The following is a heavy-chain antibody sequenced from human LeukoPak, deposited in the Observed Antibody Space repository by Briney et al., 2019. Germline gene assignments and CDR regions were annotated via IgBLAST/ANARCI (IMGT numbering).Heavy chain of an antibody. J-gene: IGHJ4*02. CDR1: GYSFTNYW. Sequence: KVSCKASGYSFTNYWIGWVRQMPGKGLEWMGIIYPGDSDTRYSPSFQGQVTISADKSISTAYLQWSSLKASDTAMYYCARTPNGGSSDFFDYWGQGSLVTVSS. D-gene: IGHD1-26*01. V-gene: IGHV5-51*01. CDR2: IYPGDSDT. CDR3: ARTPNGGSSDFFDY.